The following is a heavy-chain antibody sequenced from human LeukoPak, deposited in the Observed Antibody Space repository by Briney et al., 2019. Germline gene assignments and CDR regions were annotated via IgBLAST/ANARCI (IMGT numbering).Heavy chain of an antibody. D-gene: IGHD3-10*01. V-gene: IGHV1-18*01. Sequence: APVKVSCKASGYTFTSYGISWVRQAPGQGLEWMGWISAYNGNTNYAQKLQGRVTMTTDTSTSTAYMELRSLRSDDTAVYYCARVPRGVGSNWFDPWGQGTLVTVSS. J-gene: IGHJ5*02. CDR2: ISAYNGNT. CDR1: GYTFTSYG. CDR3: ARVPRGVGSNWFDP.